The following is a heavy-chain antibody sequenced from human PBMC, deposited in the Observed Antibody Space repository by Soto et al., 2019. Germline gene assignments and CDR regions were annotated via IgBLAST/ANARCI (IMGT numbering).Heavy chain of an antibody. CDR3: ARRWRSSSHLLYYSYSMDV. Sequence: SETLSLTCTVSGGSISSYYWSWIRQPPGKGLEWIGYIYYSGSTNYNPSLKSRVTISVDTSKDQFSLKLSSVTAADTAVYYCARRWRSSSHLLYYSYSMDVWGKGTTVTVSS. D-gene: IGHD6-6*01. CDR2: IYYSGST. V-gene: IGHV4-59*01. J-gene: IGHJ6*03. CDR1: GGSISSYY.